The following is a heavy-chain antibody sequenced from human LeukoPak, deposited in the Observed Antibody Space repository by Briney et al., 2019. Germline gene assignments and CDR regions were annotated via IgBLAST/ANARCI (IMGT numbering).Heavy chain of an antibody. CDR3: ASLPKRGYSGYGLDY. D-gene: IGHD5-12*01. CDR1: GGTFSSYA. CDR2: IIPILGIA. J-gene: IGHJ4*02. V-gene: IGHV1-69*04. Sequence: SVKVSCKASGGTFSSYAISWVRRAPGQGLEWMGRIIPILGIANYAQKFQGRVTITADKSTSTAYMELSSLRSEDTAVYYCASLPKRGYSGYGLDYWGQGTLVTVSS.